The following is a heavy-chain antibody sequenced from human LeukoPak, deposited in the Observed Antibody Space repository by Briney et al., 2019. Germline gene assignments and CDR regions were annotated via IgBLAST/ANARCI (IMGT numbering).Heavy chain of an antibody. CDR2: INHSGST. D-gene: IGHD3-16*01. Sequence: SDTLSLTCAVYGRSFSGYYWSWIRQPPGKGLEWIGEINHSGSTNYNPSLKSRVTISLDTSKNQFSLKLTSVTAADTAVYCRARVSGLTFEASWGQGALVTVSS. CDR3: ARVSGLTFEAS. CDR1: GRSFSGYY. V-gene: IGHV4-34*01. J-gene: IGHJ4*02.